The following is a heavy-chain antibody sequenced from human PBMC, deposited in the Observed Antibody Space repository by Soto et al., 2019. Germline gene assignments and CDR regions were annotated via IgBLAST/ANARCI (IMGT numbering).Heavy chain of an antibody. J-gene: IGHJ5*02. D-gene: IGHD5-12*01. CDR3: AKGDNLGPKTGYAFDP. V-gene: IGHV6-1*01. CDR2: TYFRSKWYN. CDR1: GDSVSSNTAS. Sequence: PSQTLSLTCVGSGDSVSSNTASWNWIRQSPSRGLEWLGRTYFRSKWYNDYAVSVKSRIIINPDTANNQFSLQLNSVTPEDTAVYFCAKGDNLGPKTGYAFDPWGQGIMVTVSS.